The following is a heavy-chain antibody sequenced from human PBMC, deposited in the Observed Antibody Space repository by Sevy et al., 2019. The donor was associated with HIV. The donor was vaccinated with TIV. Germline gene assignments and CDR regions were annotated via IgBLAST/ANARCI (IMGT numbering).Heavy chain of an antibody. CDR3: TTAKYYYDSSGYYGVDDY. CDR2: IKTKTDGGTT. D-gene: IGHD3-22*01. CDR1: GFTFSDAW. V-gene: IGHV3-15*07. J-gene: IGHJ4*02. Sequence: GGSLRLSCAASGFTFSDAWMNWVRQAPGKGLEWVGLIKTKTDGGTTDYAAPAKGRFTISRDDAKDTLYLQMNSLKTEDTAVYYGTTAKYYYDSSGYYGVDDYWGQGTLVTVSS.